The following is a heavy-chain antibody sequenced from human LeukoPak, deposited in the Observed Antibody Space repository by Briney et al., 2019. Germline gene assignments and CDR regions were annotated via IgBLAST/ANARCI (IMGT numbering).Heavy chain of an antibody. CDR3: VRGPQYSYGILDY. J-gene: IGHJ4*02. D-gene: IGHD5-18*01. CDR1: GFTFSSYA. CDR2: ISHDGSNK. Sequence: GGSLRLSCAASGFTFSSYAVHWVRQAPGKGLEWVAFISHDGSNKYYADSVKGRFTISRDNSKNTLYLQMNNLRADDTAGFFCVRGPQYSYGILDYWGQGTLVTVSS. V-gene: IGHV3-30*04.